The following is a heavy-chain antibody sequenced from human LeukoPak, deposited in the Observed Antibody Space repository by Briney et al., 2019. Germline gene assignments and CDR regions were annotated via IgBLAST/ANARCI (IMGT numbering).Heavy chain of an antibody. CDR1: GGSISSSSYY. D-gene: IGHD6-13*01. V-gene: IGHV4-39*01. CDR2: IYYSGST. J-gene: IGHJ5*02. Sequence: SETLSLTCTVSGGSISSSSYYWGWIRQPPGKGLEWIGNIYYSGSTYYNPSLKSRVTISVDTSKNQFSLKLSSVTAADTAVYYCASYPIAAAGWFDPWGQGTLVTVSS. CDR3: ASYPIAAAGWFDP.